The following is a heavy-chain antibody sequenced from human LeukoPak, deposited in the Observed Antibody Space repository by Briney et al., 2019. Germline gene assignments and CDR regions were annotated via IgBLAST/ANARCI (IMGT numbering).Heavy chain of an antibody. Sequence: SVKVSCKASGGTFSSYAISWVRQAPGQGLEWMGGIIPIFGTANYAQKFQGRVTITADESTSTAYMELSSLRSEDTAVYYCARGQGPSHYYDSSGLNWFDPWGQGTLVTVSS. CDR2: IIPIFGTA. CDR3: ARGQGPSHYYDSSGLNWFDP. J-gene: IGHJ5*02. D-gene: IGHD3-22*01. V-gene: IGHV1-69*13. CDR1: GGTFSSYA.